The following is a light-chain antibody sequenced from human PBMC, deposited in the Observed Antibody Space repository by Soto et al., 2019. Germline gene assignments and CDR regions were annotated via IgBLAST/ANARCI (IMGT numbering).Light chain of an antibody. Sequence: EIVLTQSPGTPSLSKGERDTLSCRASQSVSSSYLAWYQQKPGQAPRLLIYGASSRAPGIPDRFSGSGSGTDFTLTISRLEPEDFAVYYCQQYGSSRTFGQGTKVDI. CDR2: GAS. CDR3: QQYGSSRT. V-gene: IGKV3-20*01. CDR1: QSVSSSY. J-gene: IGKJ1*01.